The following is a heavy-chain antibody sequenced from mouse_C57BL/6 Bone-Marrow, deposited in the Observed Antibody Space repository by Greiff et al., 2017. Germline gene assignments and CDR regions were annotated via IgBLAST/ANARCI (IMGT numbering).Heavy chain of an antibody. CDR2: ISSGGSYT. CDR3: ARQAGPWFAY. CDR1: GFTFSSYG. V-gene: IGHV5-6*02. J-gene: IGHJ3*01. D-gene: IGHD3-2*02. Sequence: DVMLVESGGDLVKPGGSLKLSCAASGFTFSSYGMSWVRQTPDKRLEWVATISSGGSYTYYPDSVKGRFTISRDNAKNTLYLQMSSLKSEDTAMYYCARQAGPWFAYWGQGTLVTVSA.